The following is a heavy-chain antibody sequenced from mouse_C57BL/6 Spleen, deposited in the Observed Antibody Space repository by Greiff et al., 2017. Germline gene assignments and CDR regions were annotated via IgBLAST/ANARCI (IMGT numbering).Heavy chain of an antibody. CDR1: GYTFTDYY. J-gene: IGHJ4*01. CDR3: ARSADGYYEGYAMDY. CDR2: INPNNGGT. V-gene: IGHV1-26*01. D-gene: IGHD2-3*01. Sequence: EVQLQQSGPELVKPGASVKISCKASGYTFTDYYMNWVKQSHGKSLEWIGDINPNNGGTSYNQKFKGKATLTVDKSSSTAYMELRSLTSEDSAVYYCARSADGYYEGYAMDYWGQGTSVTVSS.